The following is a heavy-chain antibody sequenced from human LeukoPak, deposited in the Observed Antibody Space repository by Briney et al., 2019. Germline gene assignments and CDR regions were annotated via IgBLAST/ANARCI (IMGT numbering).Heavy chain of an antibody. V-gene: IGHV3-23*01. J-gene: IGHJ4*02. CDR1: GFTFSSYA. Sequence: GGSLRLSCTVSGFTFSSYAMSWVRQAPGNGLEWVSAISGSGGSTYYADSVKGRFTISRDNSKNTLYLQMNSLRAEDTAVYYCAKGVVRITMVRGVRNFDYWGQGTLVTVSS. CDR3: AKGVVRITMVRGVRNFDY. D-gene: IGHD3-10*01. CDR2: ISGSGGST.